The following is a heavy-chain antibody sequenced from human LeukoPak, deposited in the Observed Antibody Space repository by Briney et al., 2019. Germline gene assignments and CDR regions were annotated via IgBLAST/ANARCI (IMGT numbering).Heavy chain of an antibody. D-gene: IGHD2-15*01. Sequence: GGSLRLSCAASGFTFNTYAINWVRQAPGKGLEWVSAISGSGGRTYYSDSVKGRFTISRDNSKNTLYLQMNSLRVEDTAVYYCARVKRDCSGGSCYSFDYWGQGTLVTVSS. J-gene: IGHJ4*02. CDR2: ISGSGGRT. V-gene: IGHV3-23*01. CDR3: ARVKRDCSGGSCYSFDY. CDR1: GFTFNTYA.